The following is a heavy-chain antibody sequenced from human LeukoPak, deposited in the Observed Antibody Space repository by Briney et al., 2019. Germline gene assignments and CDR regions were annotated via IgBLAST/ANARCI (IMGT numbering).Heavy chain of an antibody. D-gene: IGHD3-22*01. CDR1: GYTFTGYY. V-gene: IGHV1-2*02. J-gene: IGHJ4*02. CDR2: INPGSGGT. CDR3: ARGTLHYSDSSTYYPPFEY. Sequence: ASVKVSCKASGYTFTGYYMHWVRQAPGQGLEWMGWINPGSGGTNYAQKFQGRVTMTRDTSISTAYMELSRLRSDDAAIYYCARGTLHYSDSSTYYPPFEYWGQGALVTVSS.